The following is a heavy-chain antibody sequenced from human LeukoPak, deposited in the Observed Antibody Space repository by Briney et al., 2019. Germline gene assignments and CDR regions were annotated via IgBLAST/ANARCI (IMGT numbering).Heavy chain of an antibody. J-gene: IGHJ3*02. CDR1: GLNFSRNW. CDR2: IKEDGSAK. Sequence: GGSLRLSCAASGLNFSRNWMTWVRQAPGKGLEWVANIKEDGSAKSYVDSVKGRLTISRDNAKNSLYLQMSSLRVEDTAVYYCARDYDYFSGHNLDAYDIWGQGTTVTVSS. CDR3: ARDYDYFSGHNLDAYDI. D-gene: IGHD2-15*01. V-gene: IGHV3-7*01.